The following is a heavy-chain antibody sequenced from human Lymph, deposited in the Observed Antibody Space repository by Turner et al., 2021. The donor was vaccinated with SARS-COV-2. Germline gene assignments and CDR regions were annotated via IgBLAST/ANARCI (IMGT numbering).Heavy chain of an antibody. J-gene: IGHJ4*02. V-gene: IGHV1-69*10. CDR1: GGTLSSYP. D-gene: IGHD1-20*01. Sequence: QVQLVQSGAEVKMPGSSVKVSCKASGGTLSSYPISWVRQAHGQGLEWMGGIIPMLDIANYAKKFQGRVTSTEDKYTSTAYMELRSLRSEDKAVYYCARDVTGPLGYWGQGTLVTVSS. CDR3: ARDVTGPLGY. CDR2: IIPMLDIA.